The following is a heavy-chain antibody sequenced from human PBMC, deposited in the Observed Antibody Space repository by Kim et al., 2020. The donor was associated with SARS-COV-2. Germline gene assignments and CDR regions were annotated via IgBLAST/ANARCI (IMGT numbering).Heavy chain of an antibody. CDR3: ARDLVGCSGGSCYFRMDV. J-gene: IGHJ6*02. V-gene: IGHV1-46*01. D-gene: IGHD2-15*01. CDR1: GYTFTSYY. Sequence: ASVKVSCKASGYTFTSYYKHWVRQAPGQGLEWMGIINPSGGSTSYAQKFQGRVTMTRDTSTSTVYMELSSLRSEDTAVYYCARDLVGCSGGSCYFRMDVWGQGTTVTVSS. CDR2: INPSGGST.